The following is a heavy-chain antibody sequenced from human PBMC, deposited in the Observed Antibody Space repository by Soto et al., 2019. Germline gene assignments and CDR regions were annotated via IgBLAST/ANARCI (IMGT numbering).Heavy chain of an antibody. D-gene: IGHD3-22*01. CDR1: GYSFTNYW. CDR2: TFPGNSET. V-gene: IGHV5-51*01. J-gene: IGHJ6*02. CDR3: ARSCYYDTTGYYSFYYYYYVMDV. Sequence: GESLKISCKGSGYSFTNYWIGWVRQMSGKGLELMGITFPGNSETRYSPSFQGHVTISADKSISTAYLQWSSLKASDTALYYCARSCYYDTTGYYSFYYYYYVMDVWGQGTTVTFSS.